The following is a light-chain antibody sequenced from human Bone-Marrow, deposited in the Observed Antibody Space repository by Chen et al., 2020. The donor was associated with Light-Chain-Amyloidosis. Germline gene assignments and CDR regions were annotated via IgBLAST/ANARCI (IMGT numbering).Light chain of an antibody. V-gene: IGLV3-21*02. CDR2: DDS. Sequence: SYVLTQPSSVSVAPGQTATIACGGNNIGSTSVHRYQQTPGQAPLLVVCDDSDRPSGIPERLSGSNSGNTATLTISRVEAGDEADYYCQVWDRSSDRPVFGGGTKLTVL. CDR1: NIGSTS. J-gene: IGLJ3*02. CDR3: QVWDRSSDRPV.